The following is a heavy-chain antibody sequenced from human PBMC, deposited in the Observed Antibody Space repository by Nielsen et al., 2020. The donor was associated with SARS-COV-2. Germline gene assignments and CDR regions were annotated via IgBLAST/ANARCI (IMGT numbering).Heavy chain of an antibody. CDR2: ISWNSGSI. CDR1: GFTFSRNR. Sequence: SLKISCAASGFTFSRNRMHWVRQAPGKGLEWVSGISWNSGSIGYADSVKGRFTISRDNAKNSLYLQMNSLRAEDTALYHCARDPSSSGWYSDYWGQGTLVTVSS. J-gene: IGHJ4*02. D-gene: IGHD6-19*01. V-gene: IGHV3-9*01. CDR3: ARDPSSSGWYSDY.